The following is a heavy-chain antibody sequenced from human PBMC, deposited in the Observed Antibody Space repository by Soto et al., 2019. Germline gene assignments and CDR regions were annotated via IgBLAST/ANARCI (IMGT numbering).Heavy chain of an antibody. Sequence: SEECRDALAWSYIHWPRQAPGQRLEWMGWINAGNGNTKYSQKFQGRVTFTRDTSANTAYMELSSLISEDTAVYYCARPKDYDDCLDLWRKGTLVTVSS. D-gene: IGHD3-22*01. V-gene: IGHV1-3*01. CDR2: INAGNGNT. CDR3: ARPKDYDDCLDL. J-gene: IGHJ4*02. CDR1: RDALAWSY.